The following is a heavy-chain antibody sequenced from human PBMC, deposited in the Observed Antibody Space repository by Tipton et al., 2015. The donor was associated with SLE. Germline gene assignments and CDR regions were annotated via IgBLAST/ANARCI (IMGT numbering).Heavy chain of an antibody. V-gene: IGHV3-23*01. CDR3: ATGEDTSGFAFHH. J-gene: IGHJ1*01. CDR2: VSAFNGDST. CDR1: GFTFRNYA. D-gene: IGHD3-22*01. Sequence: SLRLSCTDSGFTFRNYAMSWVRQAPGKGLEWVAAVSAFNGDSTYYADSVKGRFTISRDNSKSTLYLQMNSLRHEDTAVYYCATGEDTSGFAFHHWGQGTLVTVSS.